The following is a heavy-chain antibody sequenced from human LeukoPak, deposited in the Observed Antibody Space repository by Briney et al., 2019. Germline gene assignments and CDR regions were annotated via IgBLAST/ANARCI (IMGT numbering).Heavy chain of an antibody. CDR3: ASSTQISKYADY. CDR1: GFIFSSYW. D-gene: IGHD2-2*01. CDR2: INSDGSIT. V-gene: IGHV3-74*01. Sequence: QPGGSLRLSCAASGFIFSSYWMHWVRQAPGKGLVWVSRINSDGSITTYADSVRGRFTISRDNAKSTLYLQMNSLRAEDTAVYYCASSTQISKYADYWGQGALVTVSS. J-gene: IGHJ4*02.